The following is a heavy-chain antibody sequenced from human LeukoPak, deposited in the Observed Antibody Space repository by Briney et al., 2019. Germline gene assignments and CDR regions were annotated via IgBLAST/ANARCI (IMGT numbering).Heavy chain of an antibody. Sequence: GGSLRLSCAASGFTFSSYWMHWVRQAPGKGLVWVSRINSDGSSTSYADSVKGRFTISRDNAKNTLYLQMNSLRAEDTAVYYCARVPDSSGYASSYFDYWGQGTLVTVSS. J-gene: IGHJ4*02. CDR1: GFTFSSYW. CDR3: ARVPDSSGYASSYFDY. V-gene: IGHV3-74*01. CDR2: INSDGSST. D-gene: IGHD3-22*01.